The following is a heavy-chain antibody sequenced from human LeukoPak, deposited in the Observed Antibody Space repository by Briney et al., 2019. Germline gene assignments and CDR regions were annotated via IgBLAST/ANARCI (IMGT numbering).Heavy chain of an antibody. V-gene: IGHV4-30-2*01. CDR1: GGSISSGGYS. CDR2: IYHSGST. Sequence: PSETLSLTCAVSGGSISSGGYSWSRIRQPPGKGLEWIGYIYHSGSTYYNPSLKSRVTISVDRSKNQFSLKLSSVTAADTAVYYCARESLTPNNMIAFDYWGQGTLVTVSS. CDR3: ARESLTPNNMIAFDY. J-gene: IGHJ4*02. D-gene: IGHD3-22*01.